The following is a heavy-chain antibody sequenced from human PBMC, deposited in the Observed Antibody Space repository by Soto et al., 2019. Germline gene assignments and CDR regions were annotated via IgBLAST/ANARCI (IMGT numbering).Heavy chain of an antibody. CDR3: AREAYDRRGPPLDY. J-gene: IGHJ4*02. Sequence: ASVKVSCKASGYTFTSYAMHWVRQAPGQRLEWMGWINAGNGNTKYSQKFQGRVTITRDTSASTAYMELSRLRSEDTAVYYCAREAYDRRGPPLDYWGQGTRGTVSS. D-gene: IGHD3-22*01. CDR2: INAGNGNT. CDR1: GYTFTSYA. V-gene: IGHV1-3*01.